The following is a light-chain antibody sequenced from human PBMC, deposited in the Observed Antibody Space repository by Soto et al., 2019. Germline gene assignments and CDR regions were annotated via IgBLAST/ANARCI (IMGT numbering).Light chain of an antibody. Sequence: EIVLTQSPATLSLSPGERATLSCRASQTISSNLAWYQKKPGQAPRLLIYGASTRAAGVPARFSGSGSGTEFTLTISSLQSEDFAAYYCQHYNKGPQLTFGGGTKVDI. J-gene: IGKJ4*01. CDR2: GAS. CDR1: QTISSN. V-gene: IGKV3-15*01. CDR3: QHYNKGPQLT.